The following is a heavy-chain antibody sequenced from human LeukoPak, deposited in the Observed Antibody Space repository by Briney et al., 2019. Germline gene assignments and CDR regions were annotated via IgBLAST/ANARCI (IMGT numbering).Heavy chain of an antibody. CDR2: IYYSGST. CDR3: ARDPRADYFDY. CDR1: GGSISSSSYY. D-gene: IGHD6-13*01. J-gene: IGHJ4*02. V-gene: IGHV4-39*07. Sequence: SETLSLTCTVSGGSISSSSYYWGWIRQPPGKGLEWIGSIYYSGSTYYNPSLKSRVTISVDTSKNQFSLKLSFVTAADTAVYYCARDPRADYFDYWGQGTLVTVSS.